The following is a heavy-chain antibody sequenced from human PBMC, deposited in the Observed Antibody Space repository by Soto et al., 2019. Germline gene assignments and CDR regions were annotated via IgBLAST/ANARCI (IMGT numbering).Heavy chain of an antibody. D-gene: IGHD1-26*01. CDR2: IYYDGST. Sequence: PSETLSLTCTVSGVSVSTDVDYWGWVRQPPGKGLEWIGYIYYDGSTYYNPSLTSPVDISMDSSQNQFSLKLDSVTGADTAIYYCVRGTNGKTTSTCYRYFYVWGSGTLVTVSS. CDR3: VRGTNGKTTSTCYRYFYV. CDR1: GVSVSTDVDY. J-gene: IGHJ4*01. V-gene: IGHV4-30-4*01.